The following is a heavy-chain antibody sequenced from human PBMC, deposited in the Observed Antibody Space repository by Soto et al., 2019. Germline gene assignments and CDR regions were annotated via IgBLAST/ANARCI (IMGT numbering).Heavy chain of an antibody. J-gene: IGHJ4*02. CDR2: IGGSGSIT. Sequence: PGGSLRLSCAASGFTFSSNAMSWVRQAPGKGLEWVAGIGGSGSITDYTDSVKGRFTISRDNSKNTLYLQINNVRAEDTALYYCATGPVKFDDWRQGAQDTV. CDR3: ATGPVKFDD. V-gene: IGHV3-23*01. CDR1: GFTFSSNA. D-gene: IGHD6-19*01.